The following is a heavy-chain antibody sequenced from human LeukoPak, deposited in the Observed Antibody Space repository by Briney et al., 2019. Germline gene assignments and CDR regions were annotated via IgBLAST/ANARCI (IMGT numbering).Heavy chain of an antibody. CDR3: AKDDYYDSRGY. V-gene: IGHV3-74*01. CDR2: INHDGSST. J-gene: IGHJ4*02. CDR1: GFTFSTFW. D-gene: IGHD3-22*01. Sequence: GGSVRLSCATSGFTFSTFWMHWVRQAPGKGLVWVSRINHDGSSTNYADSVKGRFTISRDNAKNTLYLQMNSLRAEDTAVYYCAKDDYYDSRGYWAQGTLVTVSS.